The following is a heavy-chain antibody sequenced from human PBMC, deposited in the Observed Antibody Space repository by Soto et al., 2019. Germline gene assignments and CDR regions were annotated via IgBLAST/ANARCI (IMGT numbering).Heavy chain of an antibody. Sequence: QVQLVESGGGVVQPGRSLRLSCAASGFTFSSYGMHWVRQAPGKGLEWVAVISYDGSKKYYADSVKGRFTIARENSKNALCRYKQSLRAEDTALCYREQGWGAGWGPGSYYLLDVWGKGTPVTVSS. CDR2: ISYDGSKK. V-gene: IGHV3-30*18. CDR3: EQGWGAGWGPGSYYLLDV. D-gene: IGHD1-26*01. CDR1: GFTFSSYG. J-gene: IGHJ6*03.